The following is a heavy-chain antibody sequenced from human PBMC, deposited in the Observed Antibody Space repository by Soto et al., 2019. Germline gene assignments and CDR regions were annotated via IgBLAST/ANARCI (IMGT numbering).Heavy chain of an antibody. CDR3: TRAGMDAAGPHFND. CDR1: GYTFTNYG. J-gene: IGHJ4*02. CDR2: ISGYNGNT. Sequence: GASVKVSCKASGYTFTNYGFSWVRQAPGQGLEWMGWISGYNGNTNYAERPQGRVTMTTDTSTSTAYMELNSVRVDDTAVYYCTRAGMDAAGPHFNDWGQGTQVTVSS. V-gene: IGHV1-18*01. D-gene: IGHD6-13*01.